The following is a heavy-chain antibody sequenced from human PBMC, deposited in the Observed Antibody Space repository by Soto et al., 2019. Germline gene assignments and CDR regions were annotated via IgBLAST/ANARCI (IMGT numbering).Heavy chain of an antibody. J-gene: IGHJ6*02. CDR2: IYYSGST. D-gene: IGHD5-12*01. CDR1: GCSISSYY. V-gene: IGHV4-59*01. Sequence: XETLSLTCTVSGCSISSYYWSWIRQPPGKGLEWIGYIYYSGSTNYNPSLKSRVTISVDTSKNQFSLKLSSVTAADTAVYYCARDNIVATIWGDYYYYGMDVWGQGTTVTVSS. CDR3: ARDNIVATIWGDYYYYGMDV.